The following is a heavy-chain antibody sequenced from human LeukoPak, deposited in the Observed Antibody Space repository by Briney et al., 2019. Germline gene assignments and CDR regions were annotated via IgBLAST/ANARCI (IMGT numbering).Heavy chain of an antibody. J-gene: IGHJ4*02. V-gene: IGHV4-38-2*02. CDR1: GYSISSGYY. Sequence: SETLSLPCTVSGYSISSGYYWGWVRQPPGKGLEWIGSIYHSGSTHYNPSLKSRVTISVDTSKNQFSLKLSSVTAADTAVYYCARGEFYYDSSVELFDYWGQGTLVTVSS. D-gene: IGHD3-22*01. CDR3: ARGEFYYDSSVELFDY. CDR2: IYHSGST.